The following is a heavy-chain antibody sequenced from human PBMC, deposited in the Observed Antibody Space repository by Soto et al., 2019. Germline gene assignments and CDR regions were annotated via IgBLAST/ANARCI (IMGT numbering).Heavy chain of an antibody. D-gene: IGHD3-3*01. CDR2: IYPRGST. CDR3: ARLCLITSFGVVTTTGMDV. Sequence: SETLPRTCPVCGGSIRRSNWCSRVRQPPGKGLEWIGEIYPRGSTNCNPSLKSRVTISVDKSKNQFSLKPSSVTAADTAVYYCARLCLITSFGVVTTTGMDVLGQGTTVT. J-gene: IGHJ6*02. CDR1: GGSIRRSNW. V-gene: IGHV4-4*02.